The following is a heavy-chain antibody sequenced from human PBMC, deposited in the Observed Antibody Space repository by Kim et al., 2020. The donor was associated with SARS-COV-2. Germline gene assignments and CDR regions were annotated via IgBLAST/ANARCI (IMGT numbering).Heavy chain of an antibody. Sequence: GESLKISCKGSGYSFTSYWISWVRQMPGKGLEWMGRIDPSDSYTNYSPSFQGHVTISADKSISTAHLQWSSLKASDTAMYYCARRAGAHTRDYYYYGMDVWGQGTTVTVSS. CDR1: GYSFTSYW. J-gene: IGHJ6*02. V-gene: IGHV5-10-1*01. CDR2: IDPSDSYT. D-gene: IGHD3-10*01. CDR3: ARRAGAHTRDYYYYGMDV.